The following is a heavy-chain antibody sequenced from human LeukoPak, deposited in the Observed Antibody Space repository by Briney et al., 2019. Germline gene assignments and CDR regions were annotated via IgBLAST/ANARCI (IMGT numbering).Heavy chain of an antibody. CDR1: GFTFSSYS. D-gene: IGHD3-22*01. CDR2: ISSSSSYI. J-gene: IGHJ4*02. Sequence: GGSLRLSCAASGFTFSSYSMNWVGQAPGKGLEWVSSISSSSSYIYYADSVKGRFTISRDNAKNSLYLQMNSLRAEDTAVYYCARWVSSYYDSSGYPTTGYDYWGQGTLDTVSS. CDR3: ARWVSSYYDSSGYPTTGYDY. V-gene: IGHV3-21*01.